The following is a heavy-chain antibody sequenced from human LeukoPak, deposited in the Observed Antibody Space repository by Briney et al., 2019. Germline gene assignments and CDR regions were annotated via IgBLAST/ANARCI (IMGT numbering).Heavy chain of an antibody. J-gene: IGHJ4*02. V-gene: IGHV4-39*07. CDR3: AREGFTSLVGNYYDSSAYYGLDY. Sequence: PSETLSLTCTVPGDSISSSGYYWGWIRQPPGKGLEYIGTIYYTGDAYYNPSLKGRATISIDTSRKQFSLRLNSVTAADTAVYYCAREGFTSLVGNYYDSSAYYGLDYWGQGTLVTVSS. D-gene: IGHD3-22*01. CDR2: IYYTGDA. CDR1: GDSISSSGYY.